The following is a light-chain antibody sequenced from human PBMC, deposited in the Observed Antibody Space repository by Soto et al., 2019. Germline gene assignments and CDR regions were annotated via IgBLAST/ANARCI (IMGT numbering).Light chain of an antibody. V-gene: IGLV9-49*01. CDR1: SGYSNYK. J-gene: IGLJ1*01. Sequence: QSVLTQPPSASASLGASVTLTCTLSSGYSNYKVDWYQQRPGKGPRFVMRVGTGGIVGSKGDGIPDRFSVLGSGLNRYLTIKNIQEEDESDYHCGADHGSGSSDVFGTGTKVTVL. CDR2: VGTGGIVG. CDR3: GADHGSGSSDV.